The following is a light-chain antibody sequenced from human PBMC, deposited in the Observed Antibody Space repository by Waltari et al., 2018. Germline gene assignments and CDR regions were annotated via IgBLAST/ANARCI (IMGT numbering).Light chain of an antibody. CDR3: QQYTSYPLT. V-gene: IGKV1D-16*01. CDR1: QFITRW. CDR2: TIA. Sequence: DIEMTQSPSSLSASVGDRVTLTRRASQFITRWFTWYQQKPGKAPKSLISTIATLQTGVPSRFSGSGSGTEFTLTISSLQPEDFATYYCQQYTSYPLTFGGGTKVEIK. J-gene: IGKJ4*01.